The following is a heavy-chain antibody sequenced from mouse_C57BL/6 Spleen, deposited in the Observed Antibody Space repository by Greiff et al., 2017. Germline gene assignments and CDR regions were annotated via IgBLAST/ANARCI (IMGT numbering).Heavy chain of an antibody. CDR3: ARLDYGSSYGWYFDV. V-gene: IGHV3-8*01. Sequence: EVKLVESGPGLAKPSQTLSLTCSVTGYSITSDYWNWIRKFPGNKLEYMWYISYSGSTYYNPSLKSRISITRDTSKNQYYLQLNSVTTEDTATYYCARLDYGSSYGWYFDVWGTGTTVTVSS. D-gene: IGHD1-1*01. J-gene: IGHJ1*03. CDR1: GYSITSDY. CDR2: ISYSGST.